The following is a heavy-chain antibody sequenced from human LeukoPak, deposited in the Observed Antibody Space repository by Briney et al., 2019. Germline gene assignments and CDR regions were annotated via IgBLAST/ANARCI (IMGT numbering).Heavy chain of an antibody. CDR2: ISGSGSTI. CDR3: VRDVWGDRDSYFDS. Sequence: PGGSLRLSCAASGFTFSTYEMNWVRQAPGKGLEWVSYISGSGSTIYYADSVRGRITISRDNAKNSLYLQMNSLRAEDTGVYYCVRDVWGDRDSYFDSWGQGTLVTVSS. J-gene: IGHJ4*02. D-gene: IGHD2-21*01. V-gene: IGHV3-48*03. CDR1: GFTFSTYE.